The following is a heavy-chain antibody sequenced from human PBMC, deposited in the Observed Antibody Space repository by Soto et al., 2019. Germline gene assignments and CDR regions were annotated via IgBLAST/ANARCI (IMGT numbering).Heavy chain of an antibody. Sequence: QVQLVESGGGVVQPGRSLRLSCAASGFTFSSYGMHWVRQAPGKGLEWVAVLWSDGSNKSSADSVKGRFNISRDNSKNTLYLQMNSLRAEDTAVYYCAREIGGYVGVGYYYYYGMDDWGQGTTVTVSS. V-gene: IGHV3-33*01. CDR2: LWSDGSNK. D-gene: IGHD5-12*01. J-gene: IGHJ6*02. CDR3: AREIGGYVGVGYYYYYGMDD. CDR1: GFTFSSYG.